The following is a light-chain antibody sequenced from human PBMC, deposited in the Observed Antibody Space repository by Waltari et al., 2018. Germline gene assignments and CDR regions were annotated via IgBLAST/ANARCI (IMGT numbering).Light chain of an antibody. J-gene: IGLJ3*02. CDR3: NSRDSSGNYFTWV. V-gene: IGLV3-19*01. CDR1: ILRNYY. CDR2: GAN. Sequence: SSELTQDPAVSVALGQTVRITCQGDILRNYYATWYQQKPGQAPILVIYGANNRPAGIPDRFSGSRSGNTASLTITGAQAEDEADYYCNSRDSSGNYFTWVFGGGTKVTVL.